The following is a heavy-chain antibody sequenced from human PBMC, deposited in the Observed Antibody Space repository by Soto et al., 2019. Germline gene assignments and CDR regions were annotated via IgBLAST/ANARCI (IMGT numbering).Heavy chain of an antibody. J-gene: IGHJ6*03. CDR1: GGSISSYY. D-gene: IGHD3-9*01. CDR3: ARIRDDILTGYLYYYMDV. V-gene: IGHV4-59*01. CDR2: IYYSGST. Sequence: PSETLSLTCTVSGGSISSYYWSWIRQPPGKGLEWIGYIYYSGSTNYNPSLKSRVTISVDTSKNQFSLKLSSVTAADTAVYYCARIRDDILTGYLYYYMDVWGKGTTVTVSS.